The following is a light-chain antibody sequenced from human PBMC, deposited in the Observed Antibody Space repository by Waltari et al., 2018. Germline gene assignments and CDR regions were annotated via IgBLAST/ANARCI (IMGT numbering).Light chain of an antibody. J-gene: IGKJ4*01. CDR3: QQRSNWPSLT. Sequence: EIVLTQSPATLPLSPGERATLSCRASQSVSSYLAWYQQKPGQAPRLLIYDASNRATGIPARFSGSGSGTDFTLTISSLEPEDFAVYYCQQRSNWPSLTFGGGTKGEIK. CDR2: DAS. V-gene: IGKV3-11*01. CDR1: QSVSSY.